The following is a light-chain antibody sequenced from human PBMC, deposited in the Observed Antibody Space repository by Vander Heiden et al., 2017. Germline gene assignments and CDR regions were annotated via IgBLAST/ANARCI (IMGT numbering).Light chain of an antibody. CDR2: DNS. J-gene: IGLJ3*02. CDR1: TPNIGTNY. Sequence: QSVLTQPPSVSAAPGQKVTISRSGNTPNIGTNYVAWYQQFPGAAPKRLIFDNSKRPSGIPDRFSGSKSGTSATLDITGLQTGDEADYHCGTWDSSQSAVVFGGGTKLTVL. V-gene: IGLV1-51*01. CDR3: GTWDSSQSAVV.